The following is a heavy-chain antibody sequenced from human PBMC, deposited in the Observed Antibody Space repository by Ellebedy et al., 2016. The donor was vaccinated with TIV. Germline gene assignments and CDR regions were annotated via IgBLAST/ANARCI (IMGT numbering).Heavy chain of an antibody. CDR1: GFTVSTYS. CDR2: IVGSGA. V-gene: IGHV3-23*01. D-gene: IGHD2-21*02. J-gene: IGHJ4*02. Sequence: GESLKISFAASGFTVSTYSMKWVRQDQGKGLEWVSGIVGSGAEKYADSVKGRFTISSDNSKRTVDLQMRSLRAEDTAVYFCAKDRNSGDCYWVLDSWGQGTMVSVSS. CDR3: AKDRNSGDCYWVLDS.